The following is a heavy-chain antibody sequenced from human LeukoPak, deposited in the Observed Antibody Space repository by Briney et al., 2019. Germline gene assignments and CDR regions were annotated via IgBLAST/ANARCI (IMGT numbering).Heavy chain of an antibody. D-gene: IGHD4-17*01. CDR1: GGSISSHY. CDR2: IYYSGST. J-gene: IGHJ4*02. CDR3: ARNYGDYVSWVY. V-gene: IGHV4-59*11. Sequence: SETLSLTCTVSGGSISSHYWSWIRQPPGKGLEWIGYIYYSGSTNYNPSLKSRVTISVDTSKNQFSLKLGSVTAADTAVYYCARNYGDYVSWVYWGQGTLVTVSS.